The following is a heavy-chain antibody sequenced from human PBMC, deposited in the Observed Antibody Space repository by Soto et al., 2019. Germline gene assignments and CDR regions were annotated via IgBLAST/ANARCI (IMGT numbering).Heavy chain of an antibody. D-gene: IGHD5-18*01. CDR2: ISYDGSIY. CDR1: GFSFSRYA. CDR3: ARVKVDSVMADAFDI. J-gene: IGHJ3*02. V-gene: IGHV3-30-3*01. Sequence: GGSLRLSCAASGFSFSRYAMHWVRQAPGKGLEWVAVISYDGSIYYYADSVKGRFTISRDNSINTLFLQMNSLSSGDTGVYYCARVKVDSVMADAFDIWGQGTMVTVSS.